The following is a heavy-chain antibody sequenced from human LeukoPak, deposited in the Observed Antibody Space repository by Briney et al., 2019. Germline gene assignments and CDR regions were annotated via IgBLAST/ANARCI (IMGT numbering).Heavy chain of an antibody. CDR2: IKSKTDGGTT. V-gene: IGHV3-15*01. J-gene: IGHJ4*02. D-gene: IGHD6-6*01. CDR3: STDALVVLPDPFGY. CDR1: GFTFSNAW. Sequence: PGGSLRLSCAASGFTFSNAWMSWVRLAPGKGLEWVGRIKSKTDGGTTDYAAPVKGRFTISRDDSKNTLYLQMNSLKTEDTAVYYCSTDALVVLPDPFGYWGQGTLVTVSS.